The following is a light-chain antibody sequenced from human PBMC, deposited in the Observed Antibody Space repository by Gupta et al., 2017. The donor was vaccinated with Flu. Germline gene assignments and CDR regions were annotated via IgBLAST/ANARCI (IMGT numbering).Light chain of an antibody. CDR2: DAS. CDR3: QQFDDYIT. J-gene: IGKJ5*01. CDR1: QDISSA. Sequence: IQLTQSPSSLSASVGDRVTITCRASQDISSALAWYQQRPGKSTKLLFCDASRFERGIPSRCSGRGSGADFTITIDRLQPEDSATYCCQQFDDYITFGQGTRLDIK. V-gene: IGKV1D-13*01.